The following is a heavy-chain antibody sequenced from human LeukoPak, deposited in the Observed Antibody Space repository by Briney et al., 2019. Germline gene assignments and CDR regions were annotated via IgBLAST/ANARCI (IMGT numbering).Heavy chain of an antibody. D-gene: IGHD6-13*01. J-gene: IGHJ4*02. CDR1: AFTFSRYW. V-gene: IGHV3-7*01. Sequence: GGSLRLSCAPSAFTFSRYWMTWVRQAPGKGLEWVANIKEDGSEKYYVDSVKGRFSISRDDTKNSLYLQMNSLRAEDTAVYYCARGGYTSSWYISRDYWGQGTLVTVSS. CDR3: ARGGYTSSWYISRDY. CDR2: IKEDGSEK.